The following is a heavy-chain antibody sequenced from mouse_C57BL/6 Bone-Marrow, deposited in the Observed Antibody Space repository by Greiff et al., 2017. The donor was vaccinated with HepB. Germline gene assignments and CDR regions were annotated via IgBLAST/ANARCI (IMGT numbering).Heavy chain of an antibody. J-gene: IGHJ2*01. V-gene: IGHV1-85*01. Sequence: VQVVESGPELVKPGASVKLSCKASGYTFTSYDINWVKQRPGQGLEWIGWIYPRAGSTKYNEKFKGKATLTVDTSYSTAYMELHSLTSEDSAVYFCSRRDSHFDYGSSPFDYWGQGTTLTVSS. CDR2: IYPRAGST. D-gene: IGHD1-1*01. CDR3: SRRDSHFDYGSSPFDY. CDR1: GYTFTSYD.